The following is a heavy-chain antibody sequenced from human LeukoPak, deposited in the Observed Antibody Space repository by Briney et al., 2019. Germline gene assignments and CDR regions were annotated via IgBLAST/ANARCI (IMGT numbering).Heavy chain of an antibody. V-gene: IGHV3-9*01. Sequence: TGGSLRLSCAASGFTFSDYYMNWIRQAPGKGLEWVSGISWNSGSIGYADSVKGRFTISRDNAKNSLYLQMNSLRAEDTALYYCAKGGKGVVVPAGSLFDYWGQGTLVTVSS. D-gene: IGHD2-2*01. J-gene: IGHJ4*02. CDR1: GFTFSDYY. CDR2: ISWNSGSI. CDR3: AKGGKGVVVPAGSLFDY.